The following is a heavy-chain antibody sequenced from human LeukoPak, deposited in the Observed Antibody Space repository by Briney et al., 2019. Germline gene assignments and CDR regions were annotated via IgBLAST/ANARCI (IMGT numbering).Heavy chain of an antibody. J-gene: IGHJ4*02. Sequence: ASVKVSCTASGYTFTSYGISWVRQAPGQGLEWMGWISAYNGNTNYAQKLQGRVTMTTDTSTSTAYMELRSLRSDDTAVYYCARDLRIAVAGSMPYFDYWGQGTLVTVSS. CDR3: ARDLRIAVAGSMPYFDY. CDR2: ISAYNGNT. CDR1: GYTFTSYG. V-gene: IGHV1-18*01. D-gene: IGHD6-19*01.